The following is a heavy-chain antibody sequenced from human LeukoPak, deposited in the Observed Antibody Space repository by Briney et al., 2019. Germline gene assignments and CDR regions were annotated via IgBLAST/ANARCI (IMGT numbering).Heavy chain of an antibody. Sequence: TPSETLSLTCTVSGGSISGYYWTWVRQPPGKGLEWIGQIRYSGRADYNPSLKSRTTISVDTSKNQMSLKLTSVTAADTAIYYCARFGVDYDMGVWGQGTTVTVSS. CDR1: GGSISGYY. CDR2: IRYSGRA. V-gene: IGHV4-59*01. J-gene: IGHJ6*02. D-gene: IGHD3-16*01. CDR3: ARFGVDYDMGV.